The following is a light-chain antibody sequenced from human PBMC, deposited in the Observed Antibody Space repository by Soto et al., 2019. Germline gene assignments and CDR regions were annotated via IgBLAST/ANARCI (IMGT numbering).Light chain of an antibody. CDR3: QQYGSSPWT. Sequence: EIVLTQSPGTLSLSPGERATLSCRTSQSVGSNYLAWYQQKPGQAPRLLIYGASSMATGFPDRFSGSGSGTDFTLAVSRLEREDFAVYYCQQYGSSPWTFGQGNKVDIK. CDR1: QSVGSNY. J-gene: IGKJ1*01. CDR2: GAS. V-gene: IGKV3-20*01.